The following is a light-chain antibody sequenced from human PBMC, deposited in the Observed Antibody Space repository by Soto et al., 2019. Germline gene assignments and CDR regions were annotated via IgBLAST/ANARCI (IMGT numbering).Light chain of an antibody. CDR1: QSISSN. V-gene: IGKV3-20*01. CDR2: RTS. CDR3: QQYQSLT. J-gene: IGKJ4*01. Sequence: EIVLTQSPGTLSLSPGERATLSCRASQSISSNLAWYQQKPGQAPRLLMFRTSSRVTGIPDRFSGSGSGTDFTLTITRLEPEDFAVYYCQQYQSLTFGGGTKVDIK.